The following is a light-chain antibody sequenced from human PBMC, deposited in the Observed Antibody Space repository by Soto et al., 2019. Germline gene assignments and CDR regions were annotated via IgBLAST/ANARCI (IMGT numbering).Light chain of an antibody. Sequence: QSVLTQPPSASGSPGQSVTISCTGTSNDVGGYNYVSWYQQHPGKAPKLMIYDVSNRPSGVSNRFSGSKSGNTASLTISGLQAEDEADYYCSSYTSSSTLVVFGGGTKLTVL. J-gene: IGLJ2*01. V-gene: IGLV2-14*01. CDR1: SNDVGGYNY. CDR2: DVS. CDR3: SSYTSSSTLVV.